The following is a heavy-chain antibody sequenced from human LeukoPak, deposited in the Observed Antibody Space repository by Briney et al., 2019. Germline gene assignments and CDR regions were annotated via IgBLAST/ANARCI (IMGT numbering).Heavy chain of an antibody. V-gene: IGHV3-30*18. D-gene: IGHD6-19*01. J-gene: IGHJ4*02. CDR2: ISYDGSNE. CDR3: AKDSPWQYSSGGDY. Sequence: GSLRLSCAASGFTFSSFGMHWVRQAPGKGLEWVAVISYDGSNEHYADSVKGRFTISRDNSKSTLYLHMNSLRAEDTAVYYCAKDSPWQYSSGGDYWGQGTLVTVSS. CDR1: GFTFSSFG.